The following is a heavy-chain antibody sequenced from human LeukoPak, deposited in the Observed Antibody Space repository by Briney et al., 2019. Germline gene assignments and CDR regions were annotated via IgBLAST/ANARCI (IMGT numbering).Heavy chain of an antibody. D-gene: IGHD3-9*01. CDR1: GGSFSGYY. V-gene: IGHV4-34*01. J-gene: IGHJ4*02. CDR2: INHSGST. Sequence: PSETLSLTCAVYGGSFSGYYWSWIRQPPGKGLEWIGEINHSGSTNYNPSLKSRVTISGDTSKNQFSLKLSSVTAADTAVYYCVRGHRDYGILTGYYYNYWGQGTLVTVSS. CDR3: VRGHRDYGILTGYYYNY.